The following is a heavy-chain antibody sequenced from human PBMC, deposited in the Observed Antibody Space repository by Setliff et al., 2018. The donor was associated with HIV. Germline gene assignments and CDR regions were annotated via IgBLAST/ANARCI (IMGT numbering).Heavy chain of an antibody. D-gene: IGHD3-22*01. Sequence: GSLRLSCAASGFTFRSYSMNWVRQAPGKGLEWVSVIYSGGRAYYADSVKGRFTISRDNSKNTLYLQMNSLRIEDTAVYYCAKDATYYFDSGDGTGWVHPHFDYWGQGTLVTVSS. CDR2: IYSGGRA. V-gene: IGHV3-NL1*01. CDR3: AKDATYYFDSGDGTGWVHPHFDY. CDR1: GFTFRSYS. J-gene: IGHJ4*02.